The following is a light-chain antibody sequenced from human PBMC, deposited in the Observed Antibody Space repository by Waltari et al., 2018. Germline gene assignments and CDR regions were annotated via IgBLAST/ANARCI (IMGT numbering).Light chain of an antibody. Sequence: QSVLTQPPSVSGAPGQRVTISCTGSSSNIGAGYDVHWYQQLPGTAPKLRMCGTSKRPSGGPDRFAGSKSGTSASLAITGLQAEDEADYYCQSYDSSLSGSVVFGGGTKLTVL. CDR1: SSNIGAGYD. V-gene: IGLV1-40*01. CDR2: GTS. CDR3: QSYDSSLSGSVV. J-gene: IGLJ2*01.